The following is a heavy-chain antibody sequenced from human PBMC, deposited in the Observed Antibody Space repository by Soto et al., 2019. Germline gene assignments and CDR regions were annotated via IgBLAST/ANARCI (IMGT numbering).Heavy chain of an antibody. CDR2: IIPIFGTA. V-gene: IGHV1-69*13. Sequence: SVKVFCKASGGTFSSYAISWVRQAPGQGLEWMGGIIPIFGTANYAQKFQGRVTITADESTSTAYMELSSLRSEDTAVYYCARTARPSVKRSGMDVWGQGTTVTVSS. CDR1: GGTFSSYA. D-gene: IGHD6-6*01. CDR3: ARTARPSVKRSGMDV. J-gene: IGHJ6*02.